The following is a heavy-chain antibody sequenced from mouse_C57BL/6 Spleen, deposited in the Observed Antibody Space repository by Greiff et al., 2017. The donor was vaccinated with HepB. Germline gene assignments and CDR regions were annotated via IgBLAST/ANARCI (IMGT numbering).Heavy chain of an antibody. CDR2: ISDGGSYT. Sequence: EVKLMESGGGLVKPGGSLKLSCAASGFTFSSYAMSWVRQTPEKRLEWVATISDGGSYTYYPDNVKGRFTISRDNAKNNLYLQMSHLKSEDTAMYYCARDGGTTVVEGYFDVWGTGTTVTVSS. V-gene: IGHV5-4*01. CDR3: ARDGGTTVVEGYFDV. D-gene: IGHD1-1*01. CDR1: GFTFSSYA. J-gene: IGHJ1*03.